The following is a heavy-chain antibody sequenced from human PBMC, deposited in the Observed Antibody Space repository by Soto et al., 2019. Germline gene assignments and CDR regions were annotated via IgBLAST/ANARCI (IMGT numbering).Heavy chain of an antibody. J-gene: IGHJ6*02. V-gene: IGHV4-31*03. Sequence: SETLSLTCTVSGGSISSGGYYWSWIRQHPGKGLEWIGYIYYSGSTYYNPSLKSRVTISVDTSKNQFSLKLSSVTAADTAVYYCARDSRRSNFSPHYYGMDVWGQGTTVTVSS. CDR1: GGSISSGGYY. D-gene: IGHD4-4*01. CDR3: ARDSRRSNFSPHYYGMDV. CDR2: IYYSGST.